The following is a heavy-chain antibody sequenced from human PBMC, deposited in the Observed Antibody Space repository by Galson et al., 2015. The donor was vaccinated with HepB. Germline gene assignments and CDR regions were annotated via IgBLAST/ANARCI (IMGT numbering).Heavy chain of an antibody. CDR2: IGGSGSPI. Sequence: SLRLSCAASGFTFSSYSMNWVRQSPGKGLEWLSFIGGSGSPIYYADSAKGRFTIFRDSGENSLYLQMNRLRDEDTAVYFCARNWAPSGQGLGYWGQGTLVTVSS. CDR3: ARNWAPSGQGLGY. J-gene: IGHJ4*02. D-gene: IGHD6-13*01. CDR1: GFTFSSYS. V-gene: IGHV3-48*02.